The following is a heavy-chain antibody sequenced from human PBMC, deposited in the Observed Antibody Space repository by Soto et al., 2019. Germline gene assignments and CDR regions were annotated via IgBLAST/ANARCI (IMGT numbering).Heavy chain of an antibody. CDR1: GYTSTNYG. CDR3: ACCERDSYIWSFSAFDN. V-gene: IGHV1-3*01. CDR2: TNAGNGNT. D-gene: IGHD5-18*01. Sequence: GASVKVSCKASGYTSTNYGMHWVRQAPGQRLEWMGWTNAGNGNTKYSQKFQGRVTITRDTSASTAYMELSSLRSEDTAVYYCACCERDSYIWSFSAFDNWGQGTMVTVSS. J-gene: IGHJ3*02.